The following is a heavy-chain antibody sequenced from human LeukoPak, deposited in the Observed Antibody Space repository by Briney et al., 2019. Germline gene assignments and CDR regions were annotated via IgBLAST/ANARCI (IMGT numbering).Heavy chain of an antibody. Sequence: SETLSLTCAVYGGSFSGYYWSWIRQPPGKGLEWIGEINHSGSTNYNPSLKSRVTISVDTSKNQFSLKLSSVTAADTAVYYCARGHQGAYGDYWGQGTLVTVSS. CDR2: INHSGST. CDR3: ARGHQGAYGDY. V-gene: IGHV4-34*01. CDR1: GGSFSGYY. J-gene: IGHJ4*02. D-gene: IGHD5-12*01.